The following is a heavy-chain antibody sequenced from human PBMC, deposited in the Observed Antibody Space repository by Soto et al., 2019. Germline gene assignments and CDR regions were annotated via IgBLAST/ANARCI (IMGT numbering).Heavy chain of an antibody. Sequence: QVQLVQSGAEVKKPGASVKVSCKASGYTFTSYGISWVRQAPGQGLEWMGWISAYNGNTNYAQKLQGRVIMTTDTSTSTAYMELRSMRSDDTALYYCAREGRLGSIAAAETHYYYYYYMDVWGKGTTVTVSS. CDR2: ISAYNGNT. J-gene: IGHJ6*03. V-gene: IGHV1-18*01. CDR3: AREGRLGSIAAAETHYYYYYYMDV. CDR1: GYTFTSYG. D-gene: IGHD6-13*01.